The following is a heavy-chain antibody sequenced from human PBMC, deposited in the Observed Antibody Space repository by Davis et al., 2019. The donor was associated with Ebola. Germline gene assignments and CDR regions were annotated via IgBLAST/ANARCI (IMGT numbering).Heavy chain of an antibody. J-gene: IGHJ6*02. CDR3: ARGLEEDIVLVPAAVHYYYYGMDV. CDR1: GGSFSGYY. CDR2: INHSGST. V-gene: IGHV4-34*01. D-gene: IGHD2-2*02. Sequence: MPSETLSLTCAVYGGSFSGYYWSWIRQPPGKGLEWIGEINHSGSTNYNPSLKSRVTISVDTSKNQFSLKLSSVTAADTAVYYCARGLEEDIVLVPAAVHYYYYGMDVWGQGTTVTVSS.